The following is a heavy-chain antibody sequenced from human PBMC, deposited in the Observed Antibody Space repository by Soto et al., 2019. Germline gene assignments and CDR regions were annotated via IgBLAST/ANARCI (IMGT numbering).Heavy chain of an antibody. Sequence: SETLSLTCTVSGDSVGSGNKYWTWIRQSPGKGLEWIGYTYQSGSAYYNPSLKSRVTISVDRSKNQFSLNLTSVTAADTAVYYCARDYYGMDVWGQGTTVTVSS. V-gene: IGHV4-30-2*06. CDR3: ARDYYGMDV. J-gene: IGHJ6*02. CDR1: GDSVGSGNKY. CDR2: TYQSGSA.